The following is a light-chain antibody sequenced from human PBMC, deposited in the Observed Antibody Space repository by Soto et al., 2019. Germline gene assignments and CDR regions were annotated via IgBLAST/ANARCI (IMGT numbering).Light chain of an antibody. CDR2: GAS. J-gene: IGKJ4*01. V-gene: IGKV1D-8*01. Sequence: VIWMTQSPSLLSASTGGRVTITCRASLDIGTYLAWYQQKPGKAPELLIYGASTLQSGVPSRFSGSGSGTDFTLMISYLQSEDVATYYCQQYYSFPLTFGGGTKVEIK. CDR1: LDIGTY. CDR3: QQYYSFPLT.